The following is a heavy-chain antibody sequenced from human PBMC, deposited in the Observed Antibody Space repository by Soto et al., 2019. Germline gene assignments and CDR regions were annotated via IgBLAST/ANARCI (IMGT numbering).Heavy chain of an antibody. CDR3: AREIRTSFDY. Sequence: QVQLIQSGAELKKPGASVKVSCRASGYTFTSQYIHWVRQAPGQGLAWMGIINPNDGSTTSAQNFQGRLTMTRDTSTSTVYMELSNLRAEDTAVYYCAREIRTSFDYWGQGTLVTVSS. D-gene: IGHD3-3*01. V-gene: IGHV1-46*01. J-gene: IGHJ4*02. CDR1: GYTFTSQY. CDR2: INPNDGST.